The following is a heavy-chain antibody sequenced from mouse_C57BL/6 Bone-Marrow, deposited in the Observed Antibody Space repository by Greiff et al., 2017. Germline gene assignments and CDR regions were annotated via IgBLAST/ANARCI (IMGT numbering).Heavy chain of an antibody. Sequence: EVKLQESGGGLVKPGGSLKLSCAASGFTFSDYGMHWVRQAPEKGLEWVAYISSGSSTIYYADTVKGRFTISRDNAKNTLFLQMTSRRSEDTAMYYCARRTGTGGAWFAYWGQGTLVTVSA. J-gene: IGHJ3*01. D-gene: IGHD4-1*01. CDR2: ISSGSSTI. CDR1: GFTFSDYG. V-gene: IGHV5-17*01. CDR3: ARRTGTGGAWFAY.